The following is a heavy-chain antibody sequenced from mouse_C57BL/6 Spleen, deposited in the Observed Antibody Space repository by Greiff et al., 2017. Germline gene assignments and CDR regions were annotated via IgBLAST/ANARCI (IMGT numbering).Heavy chain of an antibody. V-gene: IGHV1-69*01. CDR3: ARNSADYFDY. CDR1: GYTFTSYW. CDR2: IDPSDSYT. Sequence: QVQLQQPGAELVMPGASVKLSCKASGYTFTSYWMHWVKQRPGQGLEWIGEIDPSDSYTNYNQKFKGKSTLTADKSSSTAYMQLSSLTSEDSAVYYCARNSADYFDYWGQGTTLTVSS. J-gene: IGHJ2*01.